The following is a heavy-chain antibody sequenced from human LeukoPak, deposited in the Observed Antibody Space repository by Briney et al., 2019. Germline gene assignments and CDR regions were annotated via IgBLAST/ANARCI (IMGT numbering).Heavy chain of an antibody. CDR3: SRDYYGP. CDR2: IYSGGGT. V-gene: IGHV3-66*02. Sequence: GGSLRLSCAASGFTVINNYMRWVRQAPSKGLEWVSSIYSGGGTSYADSVKGRFTISRDNSKNTLYLQLNSLRVEDTAVYYCSRDYYGPWGQGTLVSASS. D-gene: IGHD3-22*01. J-gene: IGHJ5*02. CDR1: GFTVINNY.